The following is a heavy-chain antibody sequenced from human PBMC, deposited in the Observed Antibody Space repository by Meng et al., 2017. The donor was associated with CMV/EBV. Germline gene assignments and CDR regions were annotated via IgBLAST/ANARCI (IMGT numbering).Heavy chain of an antibody. CDR1: GGTFSSYT. D-gene: IGHD2-2*01. CDR3: ARDWPTPLKVPAAPAGYAFDI. Sequence: SVKVSCKASGGTFSSYTISWVRQAPGQGLEWMGRIIPILGIANYAQKFQGRVTITADKSTSTAYMELSSLRSEDTAVYYCARDWPTPLKVPAAPAGYAFDIWGQGTMVTVSS. CDR2: IIPILGIA. J-gene: IGHJ3*02. V-gene: IGHV1-69*04.